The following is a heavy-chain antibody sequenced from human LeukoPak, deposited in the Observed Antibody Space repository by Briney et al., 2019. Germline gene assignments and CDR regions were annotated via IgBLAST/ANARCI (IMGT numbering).Heavy chain of an antibody. V-gene: IGHV1-3*01. CDR3: ARRSGYGEYGR. D-gene: IGHD4-17*01. J-gene: IGHJ4*02. CDR2: INAGNGNT. Sequence: GASVKVSCKASGYTFTSYAMHWVRQAPGQRLKWMGWINAGNGNTKYSQKFQGRVTITRDTSASTAYMELSSLRSEDTAVYYCARRSGYGEYGRWGQGTLVTVSS. CDR1: GYTFTSYA.